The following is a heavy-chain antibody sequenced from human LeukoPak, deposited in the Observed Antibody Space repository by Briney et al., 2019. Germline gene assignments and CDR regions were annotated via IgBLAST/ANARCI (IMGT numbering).Heavy chain of an antibody. Sequence: PGGSLRLSCAASEFTFSTFAMSWVRQAPGKGLEWVSSISSSSSYIYYADSVKGRFTISRDNAKNSLYLQMNSLRAEDTAVYYCAREQSDGYNWGEFDYWGQGPLVTVPS. CDR2: ISSSSSYI. CDR1: EFTFSTFA. J-gene: IGHJ4*02. V-gene: IGHV3-21*01. D-gene: IGHD5-24*01. CDR3: AREQSDGYNWGEFDY.